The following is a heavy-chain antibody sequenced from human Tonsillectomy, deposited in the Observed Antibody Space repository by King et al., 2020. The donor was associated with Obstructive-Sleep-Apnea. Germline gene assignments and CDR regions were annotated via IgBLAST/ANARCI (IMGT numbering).Heavy chain of an antibody. D-gene: IGHD1-1*01. CDR2: ISSMFSTI. CDR3: ARDGRPGWYFDL. J-gene: IGHJ2*01. V-gene: IGHV3-11*01. Sequence: VQLVEAGGGLVKPGGSLRLSCAASGFTFSDYYMSWIRQGPWKGLEWVSYISSMFSTIYHADSVKGRFTISRDNAKNSLYLQMNSLRAEDTAVYYCARDGRPGWYFDLWGRGTLVTVSS. CDR1: GFTFSDYY.